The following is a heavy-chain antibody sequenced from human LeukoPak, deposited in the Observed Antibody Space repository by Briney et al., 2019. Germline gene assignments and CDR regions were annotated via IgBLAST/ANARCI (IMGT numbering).Heavy chain of an antibody. Sequence: SVKVSCKASGGTFSSYAISWVRQAPGQGLEWMGGIIPIFGTANYAQKFQGRVTITADKSTSTAYMELSSLRSEDTAVYYCARNIVATIPYAYAFDIWGQKTMGTVSS. CDR1: GGTFSSYA. D-gene: IGHD5-12*01. CDR3: ARNIVATIPYAYAFDI. CDR2: IIPIFGTA. V-gene: IGHV1-69*06. J-gene: IGHJ3*02.